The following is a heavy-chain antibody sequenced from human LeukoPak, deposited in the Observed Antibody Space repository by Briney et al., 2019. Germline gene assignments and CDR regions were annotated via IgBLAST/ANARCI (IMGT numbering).Heavy chain of an antibody. CDR3: ARGTNYYGGYYYYYMDV. D-gene: IGHD3-10*01. V-gene: IGHV3-21*01. J-gene: IGHJ6*03. CDR2: TSSSSSYI. CDR1: GFTFSSYS. Sequence: GGSLRLSCAASGFTFSSYSMNWVRQAPGKGLEWVSPTSSSSSYIYYADSVKGRFTISRDNAKNSLYLQMNSLRAEDTAVYYCARGTNYYGGYYYYYMDVWGKGTTVTVSS.